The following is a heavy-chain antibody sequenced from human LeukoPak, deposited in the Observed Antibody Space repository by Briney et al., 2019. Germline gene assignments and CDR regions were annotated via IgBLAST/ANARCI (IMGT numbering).Heavy chain of an antibody. D-gene: IGHD6-19*01. CDR3: ARDHSSGWFGSDY. V-gene: IGHV4-59*01. CDR1: GGSISSYY. CDR2: IYYSGST. J-gene: IGHJ4*02. Sequence: SETLSLTCTVSGGSISSYYWSWIRQPPGKGLEWIGYIYYSGSTNYNPSLKSRVTISVDTSKNQFSLKLSSVTAADTAVYYGARDHSSGWFGSDYWGQGMVVSLPS.